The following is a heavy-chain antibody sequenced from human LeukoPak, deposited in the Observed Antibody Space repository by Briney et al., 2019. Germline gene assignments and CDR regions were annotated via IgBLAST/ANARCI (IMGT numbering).Heavy chain of an antibody. CDR1: GFTFSSYW. CDR3: ARSVTTDAFDI. J-gene: IGHJ3*02. V-gene: IGHV3-74*01. Sequence: GGSLRLSCAASGFTFSSYWMHWVRQAPGKGLVWVSRINTDGSSTSYADSVKGRFTISRDNAKNTLYLQMNSLRAEDTAVYYCARSVTTDAFDIWGQGTMVTVSS. D-gene: IGHD4-11*01. CDR2: INTDGSST.